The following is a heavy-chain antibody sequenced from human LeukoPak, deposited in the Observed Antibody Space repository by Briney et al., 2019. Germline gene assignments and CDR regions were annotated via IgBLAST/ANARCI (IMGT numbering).Heavy chain of an antibody. D-gene: IGHD1-26*01. CDR2: INPSGGST. V-gene: IGHV1-46*01. CDR3: ARVRDSGSYFYPWFDP. Sequence: ASVKVSCKASGYTFTSYYMHWVRHAPGQGLEWMGIINPSGGSTSYAQKFQGRGTMTRDTSTSTVYMELSSLRSEDTAVYYCARVRDSGSYFYPWFDPWGQGTLVTVSS. J-gene: IGHJ5*02. CDR1: GYTFTSYY.